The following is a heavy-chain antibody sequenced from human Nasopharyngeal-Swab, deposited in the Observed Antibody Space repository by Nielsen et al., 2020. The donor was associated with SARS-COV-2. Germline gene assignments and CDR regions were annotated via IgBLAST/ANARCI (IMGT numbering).Heavy chain of an antibody. Sequence: ASVQVSCKASGFSFTNYVIHWVRQAPAQRPEWMGWIYVGNGDTQYTPNFQGRVTFTGDTSANTAYMEMSSLTSEDTAVFYCASPDYGDYWGQGTLVTVSS. CDR1: GFSFTNYV. CDR2: IYVGNGDT. V-gene: IGHV1-3*01. J-gene: IGHJ4*02. CDR3: ASPDYGDY.